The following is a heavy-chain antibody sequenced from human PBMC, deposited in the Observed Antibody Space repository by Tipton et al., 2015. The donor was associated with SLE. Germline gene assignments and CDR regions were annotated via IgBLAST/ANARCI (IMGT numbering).Heavy chain of an antibody. D-gene: IGHD3-22*01. CDR1: GGSISTYY. V-gene: IGHV4-39*07. CDR3: ARDGLDYYESSGSFDY. J-gene: IGHJ4*02. Sequence: LRLSCTVSGGSISTYYWGWIRQTPGKGLEWIGSMYYSGAAYYNPSLKSRVTISLDTSKNQFSLKLNSVTAADTAVYYCARDGLDYYESSGSFDYWGQGTLVTVSS. CDR2: MYYSGAA.